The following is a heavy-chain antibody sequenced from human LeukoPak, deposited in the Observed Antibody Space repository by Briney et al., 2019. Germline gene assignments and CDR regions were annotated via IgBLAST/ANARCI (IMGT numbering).Heavy chain of an antibody. CDR3: ARDGRFGELYSPAPDY. Sequence: GGSLRLSCAASGFTFSDYYMSWIRQAPGKGLEWVSYISSSGSTIYYADSVKGRFTISRDNAKNSLYLQMNSLRAEDTAVYYCARDGRFGELYSPAPDYRGQGTLVTVSS. J-gene: IGHJ4*02. CDR2: ISSSGSTI. V-gene: IGHV3-11*01. CDR1: GFTFSDYY. D-gene: IGHD3-10*01.